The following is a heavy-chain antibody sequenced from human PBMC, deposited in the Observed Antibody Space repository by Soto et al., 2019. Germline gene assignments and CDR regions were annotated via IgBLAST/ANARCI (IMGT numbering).Heavy chain of an antibody. CDR2: TIPALGKT. J-gene: IGHJ3*02. D-gene: IGHD1-26*01. V-gene: IGHV1-69*10. CDR1: GDNFKKNV. CDR3: AKDLSGSYGPHDFDI. Sequence: SVKVACKTSGDNFKKNVFTSVRQAPGQGLEWMGGTIPALGKTHYIDKFQGRVTITVDDATRTVYMEVRDLTSEDTAVYYCAKDLSGSYGPHDFDIWGQGTMDTVSS.